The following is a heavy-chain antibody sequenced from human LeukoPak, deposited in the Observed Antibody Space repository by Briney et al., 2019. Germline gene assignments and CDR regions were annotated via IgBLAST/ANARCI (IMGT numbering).Heavy chain of an antibody. Sequence: GGSLRLSCAASGFTFSSYSMNWVRQAPGKGLEWVSSISSSSYIYYADSVKGRFTISRDNAKNSLYLQMNSLRAEDTAVYYCAAVLWFGELPNLWGQGTLVTVSS. CDR2: ISSSSYI. D-gene: IGHD3-10*01. CDR1: GFTFSSYS. V-gene: IGHV3-21*01. J-gene: IGHJ5*02. CDR3: AAVLWFGELPNL.